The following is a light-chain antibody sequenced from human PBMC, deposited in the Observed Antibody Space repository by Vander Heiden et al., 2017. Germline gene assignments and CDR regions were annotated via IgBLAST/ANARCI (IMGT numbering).Light chain of an antibody. CDR2: DAS. V-gene: IGKV1D-13*01. CDR1: QGISSA. CDR3: QQLNNDPHWLT. J-gene: IGKJ4*01. Sequence: AIQLTQSPSSLSASVGDRVTITCRASQGISSALAWYQQKPGKAPKLLIYDASSLERGVQSRFSGSGYGTDFTLTISSRQPEDFATYYCQQLNNDPHWLTFGGGTKVEIK.